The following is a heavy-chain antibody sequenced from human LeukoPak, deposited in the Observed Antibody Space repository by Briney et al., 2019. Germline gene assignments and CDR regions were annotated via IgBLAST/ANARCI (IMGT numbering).Heavy chain of an antibody. Sequence: GGSLRLSCAASGFTVSSIYMSWVRQAPGKGLEWVPSIYLRGDTYYADSVKGRFTISRDSSKNTLFLQMNSLRAEDTAVYYCARVQGYCSSDTCYSEYFEHWGQGTLVIVSS. J-gene: IGHJ1*01. CDR3: ARVQGYCSSDTCYSEYFEH. V-gene: IGHV3-66*01. D-gene: IGHD2-15*01. CDR1: GFTVSSIY. CDR2: IYLRGDT.